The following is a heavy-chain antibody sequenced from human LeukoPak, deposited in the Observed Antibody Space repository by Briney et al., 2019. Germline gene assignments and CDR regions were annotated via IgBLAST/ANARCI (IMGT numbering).Heavy chain of an antibody. CDR1: GFTFSSYG. Sequence: GRSLRLSCAASGFTFSSYGMHWVRQAPGKGLEGVAVISYDGSNKYYADSVKGRFTISRDNSKNTVYLQMNSLRAEDTAVYYCAKEDGSGSSVFLDAFDIWGQGTMVTVSS. CDR2: ISYDGSNK. V-gene: IGHV3-30*18. D-gene: IGHD3-10*01. J-gene: IGHJ3*02. CDR3: AKEDGSGSSVFLDAFDI.